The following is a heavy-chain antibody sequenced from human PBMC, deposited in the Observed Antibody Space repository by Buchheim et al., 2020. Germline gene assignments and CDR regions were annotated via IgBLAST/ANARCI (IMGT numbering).Heavy chain of an antibody. D-gene: IGHD2-2*01. CDR3: ARGRRYCISTSGSRGYYFDY. V-gene: IGHV4-30-4*01. CDR1: GGSISSGDYY. Sequence: QVQLQESGPGLVKPSQTLSLTCTVSGGSISSGDYYWSWIRQPPGKALEWIGYIYYSGSTYSNPSLKSRVTISVDTSKNHFSLRMSSVTAADTAVYYCARGRRYCISTSGSRGYYFDYWGQGTL. CDR2: IYYSGST. J-gene: IGHJ4*02.